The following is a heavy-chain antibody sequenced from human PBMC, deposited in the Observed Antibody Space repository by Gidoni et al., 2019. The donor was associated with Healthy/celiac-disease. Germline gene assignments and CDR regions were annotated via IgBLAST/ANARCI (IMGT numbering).Heavy chain of an antibody. J-gene: IGHJ3*02. CDR1: GGTFSSYA. CDR3: ARENSSGWYVGAFDI. CDR2: IIPIFGTA. D-gene: IGHD6-19*01. Sequence: QVQLVQSGAEVQKPGSSVKVSCMASGGTFSSYAISWVRQAPGQGLEWMGGIIPIFGTANYAQKFQGRVTITADESTSTAYMELSSLRSEDTAVYYCARENSSGWYVGAFDIWGQGTMVTVSS. V-gene: IGHV1-69*01.